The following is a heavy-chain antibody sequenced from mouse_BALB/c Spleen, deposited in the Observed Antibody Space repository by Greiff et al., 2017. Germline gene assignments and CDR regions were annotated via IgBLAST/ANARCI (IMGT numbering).Heavy chain of an antibody. CDR3: ARNRYDESLAMDY. CDR2: ISSGSSTI. D-gene: IGHD2-14*01. Sequence: DVQLVESGGGLVQPGGSRKLSCAASGFTFSSFGMHWVRQAPEKGLEWVAYISSGSSTIYYADTVKGRFTISRDNPKNTLFLQMTSLRSEDTAMYYCARNRYDESLAMDYWGQGTSVTVSS. J-gene: IGHJ4*01. CDR1: GFTFSSFG. V-gene: IGHV5-17*02.